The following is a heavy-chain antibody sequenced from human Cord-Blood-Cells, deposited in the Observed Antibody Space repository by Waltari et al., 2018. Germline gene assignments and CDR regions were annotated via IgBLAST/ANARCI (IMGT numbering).Heavy chain of an antibody. CDR3: ARASEGIVGAFDY. V-gene: IGHV4-59*13. J-gene: IGHJ4*02. Sequence: QVQLQESGPGLVKPSETLSLTCTVSGGSISSYYWSWIRQPPGKGLEWIGYIYYSGSTNYNPALKSRVTISVDTAKNPFSVKLGSVTAADTAVYYCARASEGIVGAFDYWGQGTLVTVSS. CDR2: IYYSGST. CDR1: GGSISSYY. D-gene: IGHD1-26*01.